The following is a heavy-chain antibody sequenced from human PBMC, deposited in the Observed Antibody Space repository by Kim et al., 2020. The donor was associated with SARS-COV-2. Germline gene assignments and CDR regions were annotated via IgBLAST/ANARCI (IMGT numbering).Heavy chain of an antibody. CDR1: GGTFSSYA. CDR2: IIPILGIA. D-gene: IGHD3-22*01. J-gene: IGHJ4*02. V-gene: IGHV1-69*04. Sequence: SVKVSCKASGGTFSSYAISWVRQAPGQGLEWMGRIIPILGIANYAQKFRGRVTITADKSTSTAYMELSSLRSEDTAVYYCAREYYYDSSGYLPFLDYWGQGTLVTVSS. CDR3: AREYYYDSSGYLPFLDY.